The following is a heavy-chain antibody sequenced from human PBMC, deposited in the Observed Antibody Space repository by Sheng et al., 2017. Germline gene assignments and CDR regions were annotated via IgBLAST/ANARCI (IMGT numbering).Heavy chain of an antibody. CDR2: ISSSSSTI. J-gene: IGHJ6*03. CDR3: ASWRYYDFWSGYQRSYYYYMDV. Sequence: EVQLVESGGGLVQPGGSLRLSCAASGFTFSSYSMNWVRQAPGKGLEWVSYISSSSSTIYYADSVKGRFTISRDNAKNSLYLQMNSLRAEDTAVYYCASWRYYDFWSGYQRSYYYYMDVWGKGTTVTVSS. CDR1: GFTFSSYS. V-gene: IGHV3-48*01. D-gene: IGHD3-3*01.